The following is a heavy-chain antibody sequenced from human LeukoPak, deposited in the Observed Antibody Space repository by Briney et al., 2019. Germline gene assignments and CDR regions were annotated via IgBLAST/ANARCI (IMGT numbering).Heavy chain of an antibody. CDR2: IYTSGST. CDR3: AREVAAAGIDAFDI. J-gene: IGHJ3*02. Sequence: SETLSLTCTVSGGSISSGSYYWSWIRQPAGKGLEWIGRIYTSGSTNYNPSLKSRVTISVDTSKNQFSLKLSSVTAADTAVYYCAREVAAAGIDAFDIWGQGTMVTVSS. CDR1: GGSISSGSYY. V-gene: IGHV4-61*02. D-gene: IGHD6-13*01.